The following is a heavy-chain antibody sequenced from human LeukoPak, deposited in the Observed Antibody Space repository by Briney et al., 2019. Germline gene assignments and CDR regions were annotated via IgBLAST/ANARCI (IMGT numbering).Heavy chain of an antibody. D-gene: IGHD2-2*02. Sequence: GESLKISCKGSGYRFTSYWIGWVRRLPGKGLEWMGLIYPDDSDTRYSPSFQGQVTISADKSISTAYLQWSSLKASDTAMYYCAIGGDSTTSCYRCFDYWGQGTLATVSS. J-gene: IGHJ4*02. CDR2: IYPDDSDT. V-gene: IGHV5-51*01. CDR1: GYRFTSYW. CDR3: AIGGDSTTSCYRCFDY.